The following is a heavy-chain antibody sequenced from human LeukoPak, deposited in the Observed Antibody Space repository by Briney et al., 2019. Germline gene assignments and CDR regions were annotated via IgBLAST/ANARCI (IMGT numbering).Heavy chain of an antibody. Sequence: DPGGSLRLSCAASGFTFSSYTMSWVRQAPGKGLEWVSTITTSDGNTYCADSVKGRFTVSRDNSKNTLFLQMNSLRAEDTAVYYCAKDGDSSGYYLYYFDYWGQGTLVTVSS. CDR1: GFTFSSYT. CDR3: AKDGDSSGYYLYYFDY. V-gene: IGHV3-23*01. CDR2: ITTSDGNT. D-gene: IGHD3-22*01. J-gene: IGHJ4*02.